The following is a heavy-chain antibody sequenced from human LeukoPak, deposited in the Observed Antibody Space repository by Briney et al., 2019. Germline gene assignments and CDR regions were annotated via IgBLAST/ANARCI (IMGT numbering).Heavy chain of an antibody. CDR1: GGSFSGYY. CDR3: ARGYYDVLTGHPKNFDY. Sequence: SETLSLTCAVYGGSFSGYYWSWIRQPPGKGLEWIGSIYYSGNTYYNPSLKSRVTISVDTSKNQFSLKLSSLTAADTALHYCARGYYDVLTGHPKNFDYWDQGTLVTVSS. D-gene: IGHD3-9*01. J-gene: IGHJ4*02. V-gene: IGHV4-34*01. CDR2: IYYSGNT.